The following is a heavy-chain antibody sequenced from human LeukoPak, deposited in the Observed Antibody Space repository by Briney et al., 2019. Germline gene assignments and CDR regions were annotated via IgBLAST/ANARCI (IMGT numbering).Heavy chain of an antibody. J-gene: IGHJ6*02. CDR2: INHRGST. V-gene: IGHV4-34*01. D-gene: IGHD4-11*01. CDR3: ARVHYSNYVYYGMDV. Sequence: NPSETLSLTCAVYGGSFSGYYWSWIRQPPGKGLEWIGEINHRGSTNYNPSLKSRVTISVDKSKNQFSLKLSSVTAADTAVYYCARVHYSNYVYYGMDVWGQGTTVTVSS. CDR1: GGSFSGYY.